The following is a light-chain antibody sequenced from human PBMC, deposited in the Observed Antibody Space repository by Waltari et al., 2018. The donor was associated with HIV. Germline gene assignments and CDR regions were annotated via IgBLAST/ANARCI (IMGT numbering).Light chain of an antibody. Sequence: QSVLTQPPSASGTPGQRVTISCSGSSSNIGSNYVYWYQQLPGTAPKLLIYRNNHRPSGVPDRFSGYKSGTSASLAISGLRSEDEADYYCAAWDDSLSGLWVFGGGTKLTVL. J-gene: IGLJ3*02. CDR1: SSNIGSNY. CDR3: AAWDDSLSGLWV. V-gene: IGLV1-47*01. CDR2: RNN.